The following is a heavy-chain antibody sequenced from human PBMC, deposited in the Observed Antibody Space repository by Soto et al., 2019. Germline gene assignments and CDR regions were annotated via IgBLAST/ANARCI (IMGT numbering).Heavy chain of an antibody. CDR3: ARASYYDSTGYYLPQFDY. Sequence: GGSLRLSCAASEFAVSSNYMSWVGQAPGKRLEWVSVIYSGGSTYYADSVKGRFTISRDNSKNTLYLQMKSLRAEDTAVYYCARASYYDSTGYYLPQFDYWGQGTLVTVSS. CDR1: EFAVSSNY. V-gene: IGHV3-53*01. CDR2: IYSGGST. J-gene: IGHJ4*02. D-gene: IGHD3-22*01.